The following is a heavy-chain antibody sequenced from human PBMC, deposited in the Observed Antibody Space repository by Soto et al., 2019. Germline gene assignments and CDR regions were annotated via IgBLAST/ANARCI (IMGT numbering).Heavy chain of an antibody. Sequence: QITLKESGPTLVKPTQTLTLTWTFSGFSLSTSGVGVGWIRQPPGKALEWLALIYWDDDKRYSPSLKSRLTIPKDTSKNQVVLTMTNMDPVDTATYYCAHRRRYYDSSGYYYLDYWGQGTLVTVSS. V-gene: IGHV2-5*02. J-gene: IGHJ4*02. CDR2: IYWDDDK. CDR3: AHRRRYYDSSGYYYLDY. CDR1: GFSLSTSGVG. D-gene: IGHD3-22*01.